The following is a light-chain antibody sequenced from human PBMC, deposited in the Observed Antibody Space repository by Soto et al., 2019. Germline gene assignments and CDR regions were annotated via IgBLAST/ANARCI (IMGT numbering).Light chain of an antibody. J-gene: IGKJ1*01. CDR2: GVS. CDR3: GQFVSSPPRT. Sequence: EIVLTQSPGTLSLSPGERATLSCRASQSVGSTFLAWYQQKPGQAPRLLIHGVSTRATGIPDRFSGSWSGTDFTLSISRLEPEDFAVYYCGQFVSSPPRTFGQGTKVEIK. CDR1: QSVGSTF. V-gene: IGKV3-20*01.